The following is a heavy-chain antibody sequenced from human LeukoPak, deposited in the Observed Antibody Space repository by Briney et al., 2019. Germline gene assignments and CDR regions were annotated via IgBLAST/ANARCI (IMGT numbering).Heavy chain of an antibody. J-gene: IGHJ5*02. D-gene: IGHD3-9*01. V-gene: IGHV3-7*01. CDR1: GFTFSSYG. Sequence: SGGSLRLSCVASGFTFSSYGMHWVRQAPGKGLEWVANIKQDGSEKYYVDSVKGRFTISRDNAKNSLYLQMNSLRAEDTAVYYCARISEYYDILTGIHNWFDPWGQGTLVTVSS. CDR3: ARISEYYDILTGIHNWFDP. CDR2: IKQDGSEK.